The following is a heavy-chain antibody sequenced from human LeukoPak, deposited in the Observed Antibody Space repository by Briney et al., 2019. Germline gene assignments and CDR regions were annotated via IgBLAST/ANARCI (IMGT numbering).Heavy chain of an antibody. V-gene: IGHV5-51*01. D-gene: IGHD2-15*01. CDR1: GYSFTSYW. CDR3: ARSCSGGSCYNNWFDP. J-gene: IGHJ5*02. Sequence: GESLKISCKGSGYSFTSYWIGWVRQMPGKGLEWMGIIYPGDSDTRYSPSSQGQVTISADKSISTAYLQWSSLKASDTAMYYCARSCSGGSCYNNWFDPWGQGTLVTVSS. CDR2: IYPGDSDT.